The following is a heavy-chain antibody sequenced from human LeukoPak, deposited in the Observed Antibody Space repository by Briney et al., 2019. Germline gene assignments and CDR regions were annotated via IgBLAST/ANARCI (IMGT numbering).Heavy chain of an antibody. CDR3: AGLIQWLVRGGAFDI. Sequence: PSETLSLTCAVYVGSFSGYYWSWIRQPPGKGLEWIGEINHSGSTNYNPSLTSRVTISVDTSKNQFSLKLSSVTAADTPVYYCAGLIQWLVRGGAFDIWGQGTMVTVSS. CDR1: VGSFSGYY. V-gene: IGHV4-34*01. J-gene: IGHJ3*02. D-gene: IGHD6-19*01. CDR2: INHSGST.